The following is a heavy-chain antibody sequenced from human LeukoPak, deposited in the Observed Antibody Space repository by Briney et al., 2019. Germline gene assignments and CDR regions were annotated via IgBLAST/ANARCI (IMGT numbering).Heavy chain of an antibody. CDR1: GFTFSAYA. CDR3: ARDGYCSSTSCYGYYYYGMDV. V-gene: IGHV3-23*01. Sequence: GESLRLSCAASGFTFSAYAMYWVRQAPGKGLEWVSSIEASGGATYYADSVKGRFTISRDNSKNTFYLQMNSLRAEDTAVYYCARDGYCSSTSCYGYYYYGMDVWGQGTTVTVSS. J-gene: IGHJ6*02. D-gene: IGHD2-2*01. CDR2: IEASGGAT.